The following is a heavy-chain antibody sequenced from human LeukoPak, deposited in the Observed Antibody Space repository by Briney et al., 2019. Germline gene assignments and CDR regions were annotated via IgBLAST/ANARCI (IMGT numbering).Heavy chain of an antibody. D-gene: IGHD3-16*01. V-gene: IGHV4-4*07. CDR2: IYTSGST. J-gene: IGHJ4*02. CDR3: ARDYAEGSGAYFDY. Sequence: PSETLSLTCTVSGGSISSYYWSWIRQPAGKGLEWIGRIYTSGSTNYNPSLKSRVTMSVDTSKNRFSLKLSSVTAADTAVYYCARDYAEGSGAYFDYWGQGTLVTVSS. CDR1: GGSISSYY.